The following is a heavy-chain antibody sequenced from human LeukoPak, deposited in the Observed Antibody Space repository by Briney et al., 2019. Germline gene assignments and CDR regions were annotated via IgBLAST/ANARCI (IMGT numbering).Heavy chain of an antibody. V-gene: IGHV3-21*01. D-gene: IGHD3-10*01. Sequence: GGSLRLSCAASGFTFSSYSMNWVRQAPGKGLEWVSSISSSSSYIYYADSVKGRFTISRDNAKNSLYLQTNSLRAEDTAVYYCAREGAGMVRGVIRYYYYYMDVWGKGTTVTVSS. CDR2: ISSSSSYI. J-gene: IGHJ6*03. CDR3: AREGAGMVRGVIRYYYYYMDV. CDR1: GFTFSSYS.